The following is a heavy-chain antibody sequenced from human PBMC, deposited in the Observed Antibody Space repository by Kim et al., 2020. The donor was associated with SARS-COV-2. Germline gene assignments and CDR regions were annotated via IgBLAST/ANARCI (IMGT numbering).Heavy chain of an antibody. J-gene: IGHJ4*02. V-gene: IGHV3-11*06. CDR3: ARAGTYSSSRTFDY. D-gene: IGHD6-13*01. Sequence: ANSVQGRFTITRENAKNSLYLQMNSRRAEDPAVDYCARAGTYSSSRTFDYWGRGTLVTVSS.